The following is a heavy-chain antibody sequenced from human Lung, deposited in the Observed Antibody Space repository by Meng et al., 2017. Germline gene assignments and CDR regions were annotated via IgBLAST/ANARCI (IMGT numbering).Heavy chain of an antibody. V-gene: IGHV3-15*01. CDR3: SGHVDY. CDR1: GFTFSNAW. J-gene: IGHJ4*01. Sequence: VQLGESGGGFVKPGVSLRLSCAASGFTFSNAWMTWVRQAPGKGLEWIGRMKSNVDGGTVDYAAAVKGRFFISRDDSENTFYLQMNSLKTEDTAVYYCSGHVDYWGHGTLVTVSS. CDR2: MKSNVDGGTV.